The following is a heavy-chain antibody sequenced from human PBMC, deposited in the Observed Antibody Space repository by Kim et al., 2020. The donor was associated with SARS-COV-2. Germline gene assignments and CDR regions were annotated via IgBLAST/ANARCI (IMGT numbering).Heavy chain of an antibody. CDR3: ANHLGSEYGDQLGY. CDR2: ISGIGGRT. CDR1: GFTFSRYA. V-gene: IGHV3-23*01. D-gene: IGHD4-17*01. Sequence: GGSLRLSCAASGFTFSRYAMTWVRQAPGKGLGGVSAISGIGGRTYYADPVKGRFTISRDQSRDTVSLQMNSLRADDTALYYCANHLGSEYGDQLGYWGQGTLVAVS. J-gene: IGHJ4*02.